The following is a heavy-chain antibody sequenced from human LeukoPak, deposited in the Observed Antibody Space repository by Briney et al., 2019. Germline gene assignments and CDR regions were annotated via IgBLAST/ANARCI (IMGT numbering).Heavy chain of an antibody. J-gene: IGHJ4*02. CDR2: IYYSGST. D-gene: IGHD3-16*01. Sequence: KPSETLSLTCTVSGGSISSYYWSWIRQPPGKGLEWIGYIYYSGSTNYNPSLKSRVTISVDTSKNQFSLKLSSVTAADTAVYYCARGAGEAGYYFDYWGQGTLVTVSS. CDR1: GGSISSYY. V-gene: IGHV4-59*01. CDR3: ARGAGEAGYYFDY.